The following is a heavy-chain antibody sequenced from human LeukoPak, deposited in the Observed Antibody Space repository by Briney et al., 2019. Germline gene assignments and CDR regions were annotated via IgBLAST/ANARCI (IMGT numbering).Heavy chain of an antibody. CDR1: GFTFSSYA. J-gene: IGHJ4*02. V-gene: IGHV3-30*04. CDR3: ARLGYCSSTSCHRAFDY. D-gene: IGHD2-2*01. Sequence: PGRSLRLSCAASGFTFSSYAMHWVRQAPGKGLEWVAVISYDGSNKYCADSVKGRFTISRDNSKNTLYLQMNSLRAEDTAVYYCARLGYCSSTSCHRAFDYWGQGTLVTVSS. CDR2: ISYDGSNK.